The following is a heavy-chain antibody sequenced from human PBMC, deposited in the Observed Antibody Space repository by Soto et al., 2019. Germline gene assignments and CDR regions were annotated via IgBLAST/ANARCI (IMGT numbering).Heavy chain of an antibody. J-gene: IGHJ3*02. CDR3: ARVKGAPVRVTPEIAFDI. V-gene: IGHV4-59*01. D-gene: IGHD4-4*01. CDR2: IYYSGST. CDR1: GGSISSYY. Sequence: ASETLSLTCTVSGGSISSYYWSWIRQPPGKGLEWIGYIYYSGSTNYNPSLKSRVTISVDTSKNQFSLKLSSVTAADTAVYYCARVKGAPVRVTPEIAFDIWGQGTMVTVSS.